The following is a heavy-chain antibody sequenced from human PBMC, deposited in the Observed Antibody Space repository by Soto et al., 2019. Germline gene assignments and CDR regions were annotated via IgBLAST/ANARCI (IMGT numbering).Heavy chain of an antibody. CDR2: IIPILGIA. CDR1: GGTFSSYT. Sequence: GASVKVSCKASGGTFSSYTISWVRQAPGQGLEWMGRIIPILGIANYAQKFQGRVTITADKSTSTAYMELSSLRSEDTAVYYCARDDPNNWHHDYWGQGTLVTVSS. D-gene: IGHD1-20*01. J-gene: IGHJ4*02. CDR3: ARDDPNNWHHDY. V-gene: IGHV1-69*04.